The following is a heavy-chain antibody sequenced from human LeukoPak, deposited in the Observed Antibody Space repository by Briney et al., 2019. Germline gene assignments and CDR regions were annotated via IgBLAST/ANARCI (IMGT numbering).Heavy chain of an antibody. J-gene: IGHJ6*02. D-gene: IGHD3-3*01. Sequence: GGSLRLSCVGTGFTFRSYAMDWVRQAPGKGLEWVSAVSASGRNTFDADSVKGRFTISRDNSKNTVYLQMDSLRDEDTAVYYCAKQSNDFWDGYSAPPGYGMDVWGQGTTVTVSS. CDR2: VSASGRNT. CDR1: GFTFRSYA. CDR3: AKQSNDFWDGYSAPPGYGMDV. V-gene: IGHV3-23*01.